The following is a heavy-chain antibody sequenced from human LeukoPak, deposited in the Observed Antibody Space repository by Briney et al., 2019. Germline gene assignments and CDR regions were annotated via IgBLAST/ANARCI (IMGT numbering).Heavy chain of an antibody. J-gene: IGHJ3*01. V-gene: IGHV4-59*08. Sequence: SETLSLTCTVSGGSISSYYWSWIRQPPGKGLEWIGYIYYSGSTYYNPSLKSRVTISVDTSKNQFSLKLSSVTAADTAVYYCARDDYGDAGVWGQGTMVTVSS. CDR3: ARDDYGDAGV. CDR2: IYYSGST. D-gene: IGHD4-17*01. CDR1: GGSISSYY.